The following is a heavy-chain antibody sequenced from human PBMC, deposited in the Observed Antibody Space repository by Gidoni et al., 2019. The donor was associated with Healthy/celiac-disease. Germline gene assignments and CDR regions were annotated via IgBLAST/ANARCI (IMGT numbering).Heavy chain of an antibody. V-gene: IGHV4-31*03. Sequence: QVQLQESGPGLVKPSQTLSLTCTVSGGPISSGGYDWSWIRQHPGKGLEWIGYIYYSGSTYYNPSLKSRVTISVDTSKNQFSLKLSSVTAADTAVYYCARDRGIVLVDYWGQGTLVTVSS. CDR1: GGPISSGGYD. J-gene: IGHJ4*02. CDR2: IYYSGST. CDR3: ARDRGIVLVDY. D-gene: IGHD2-8*02.